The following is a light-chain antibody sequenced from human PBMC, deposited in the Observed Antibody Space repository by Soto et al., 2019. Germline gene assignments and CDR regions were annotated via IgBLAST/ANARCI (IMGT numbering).Light chain of an antibody. J-gene: IGLJ2*01. CDR2: EVS. Sequence: HSALTQPPSASGSPGQSVTISCTGTSSDVGGYNYVSWYQQHPGKAPKLMIYEVSKRPSGVPDRFSGSKSGNRASLTVSGLQAEDEADYYCSSYGGSNNLVFGGGTKLTVL. V-gene: IGLV2-8*01. CDR1: SSDVGGYNY. CDR3: SSYGGSNNLV.